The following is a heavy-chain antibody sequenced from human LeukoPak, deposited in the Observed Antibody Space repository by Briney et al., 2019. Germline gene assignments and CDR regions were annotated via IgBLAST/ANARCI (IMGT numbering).Heavy chain of an antibody. Sequence: SETLSLTCTVAGGSIGSYYWSWIRQPPGKGLEWIGSIHFSGSTNYNPSLRSRVTISVDTSKNQLSLKLSSVTAADTAVYYCARDLGGIYFDYWGQGTLVTVSS. CDR1: GGSIGSYY. J-gene: IGHJ4*02. D-gene: IGHD1-26*01. CDR2: IHFSGST. CDR3: ARDLGGIYFDY. V-gene: IGHV4-59*01.